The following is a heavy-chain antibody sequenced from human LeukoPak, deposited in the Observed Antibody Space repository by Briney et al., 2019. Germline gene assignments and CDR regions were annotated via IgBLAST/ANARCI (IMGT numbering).Heavy chain of an antibody. J-gene: IGHJ4*02. Sequence: ASVKVSCKASGYTFTRLAMNWVRQAPGQGLEWMGWINTNTGCPTYAQGFTGRFVFSVDTSVSTAYLQISSLEPEDTAVYYCAKRAAGGPYFEHWGQGTLVTVSS. CDR1: GYTFTRLA. CDR2: INTNTGCP. V-gene: IGHV7-4-1*02. D-gene: IGHD6-25*01. CDR3: AKRAAGGPYFEH.